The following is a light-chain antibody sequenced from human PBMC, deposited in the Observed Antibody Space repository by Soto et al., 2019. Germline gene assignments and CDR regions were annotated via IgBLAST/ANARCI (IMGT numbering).Light chain of an antibody. CDR1: SSDVGGYNF. Sequence: QCALTQPPSASGSPGQSVTISCTGTSSDVGGYNFVSWYQQHPGKVPKLMVYEVNQRPSGVPDRFSGSKSGNTASLTVSGLQADDEADYYCTSYAGGNNVFGTGTKVTVL. J-gene: IGLJ1*01. CDR3: TSYAGGNNV. CDR2: EVN. V-gene: IGLV2-8*01.